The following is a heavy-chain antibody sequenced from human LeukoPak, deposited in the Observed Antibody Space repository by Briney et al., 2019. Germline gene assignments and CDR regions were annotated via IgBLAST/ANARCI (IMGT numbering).Heavy chain of an antibody. V-gene: IGHV3-21*01. CDR2: ISSSSSYI. CDR1: GFTFSSYS. D-gene: IGHD3-9*01. Sequence: GGSLRLSCAASGFTFSSYSMNWVRQAPGKGLEWVSSISSSSSYIYYADSVKGRFTISRDNAKNSLYLQMNSLRAEDTAVYYCARESPDVLRYFDWSNDDYWGQGTLVTVSS. CDR3: ARESPDVLRYFDWSNDDY. J-gene: IGHJ4*02.